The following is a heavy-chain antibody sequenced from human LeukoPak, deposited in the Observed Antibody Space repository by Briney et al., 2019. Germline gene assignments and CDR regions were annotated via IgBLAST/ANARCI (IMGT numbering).Heavy chain of an antibody. D-gene: IGHD3-22*01. CDR2: ISGYNGNT. Sequence: GASVKVSCKASGYTFTSYDINWVRQAPGQGLEWMGWISGYNGNTNYAQKFQGRVTMTTDTSTSTAYMELRSLRSDDTAVYYCAREYYDSSGYDYWGQGTLVTVSS. J-gene: IGHJ4*02. V-gene: IGHV1-18*01. CDR3: AREYYDSSGYDY. CDR1: GYTFTSYD.